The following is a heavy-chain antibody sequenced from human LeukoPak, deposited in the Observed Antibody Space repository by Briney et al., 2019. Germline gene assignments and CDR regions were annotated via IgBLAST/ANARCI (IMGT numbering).Heavy chain of an antibody. V-gene: IGHV4-4*02. CDR3: ATLSSGWYLNFQH. D-gene: IGHD6-19*01. CDR2: IYHSEST. J-gene: IGHJ1*01. CDR1: GGSISSSNW. Sequence: SGTLSLTCAVSGGSISSSNWWSWVRQPPGKGLEWIGEIYHSESTNYNPSLKSRVTISVDKSKNQFSLKLSSVTAADTAVYYCATLSSGWYLNFQHWGQGTLVTVSS.